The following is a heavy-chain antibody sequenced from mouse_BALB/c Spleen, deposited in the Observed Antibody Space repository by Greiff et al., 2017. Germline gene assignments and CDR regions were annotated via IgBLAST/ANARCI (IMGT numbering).Heavy chain of an antibody. CDR3: ARDPHGYYGGGFAY. CDR1: GFTFSDYY. J-gene: IGHJ3*01. V-gene: IGHV5-4*02. D-gene: IGHD2-3*01. Sequence: EVHLVESGGGLVKPGGSLKLSCAASGFTFSDYYMYWVRQTPEKRLEWVATISDGGSYTYYPDSVKGRFTISRDNAKNNLYLQMSSLKSEDTAMYYCARDPHGYYGGGFAYWGQGTLVTVSA. CDR2: ISDGGSYT.